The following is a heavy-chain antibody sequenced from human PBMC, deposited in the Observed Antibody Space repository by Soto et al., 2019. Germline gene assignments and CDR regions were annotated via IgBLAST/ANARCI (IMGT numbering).Heavy chain of an antibody. CDR1: GFTFSNCA. V-gene: IGHV3-23*01. CDR2: ISGSGGSI. J-gene: IGHJ4*02. D-gene: IGHD1-1*01. Sequence: GGSLRLSCEASGFTFSNCAMSWVRQAPGKGLEWVSRISGSGGSIDHADSGKGRFTISRDNSKNTLYLQMNSMRAEDTAIYYCVKEYTWNDHFDFWGQGTPVTVSS. CDR3: VKEYTWNDHFDF.